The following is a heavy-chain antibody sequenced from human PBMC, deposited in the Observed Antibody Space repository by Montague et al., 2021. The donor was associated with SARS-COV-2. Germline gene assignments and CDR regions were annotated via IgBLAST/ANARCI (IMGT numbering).Heavy chain of an antibody. V-gene: IGHV4-59*01. CDR2: IYYSGST. Sequence: SETLSLTCTVPGGSISSYYWSWIRQPPGKGLEWIGYIYYSGSTNYNPSLRSRVTISVDTSKNQFSLKLSSVTAADTAVYYCARGSGWTGNAFDIWGQGTMVTVSS. J-gene: IGHJ3*02. CDR1: GGSISSYY. D-gene: IGHD6-19*01. CDR3: ARGSGWTGNAFDI.